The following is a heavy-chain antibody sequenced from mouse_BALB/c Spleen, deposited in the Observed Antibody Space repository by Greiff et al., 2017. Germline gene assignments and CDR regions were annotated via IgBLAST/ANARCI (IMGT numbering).Heavy chain of an antibody. CDR2: IDPSDSET. Sequence: GQLQQSGAELVKPGAPVKLSCKASGYTFTSYWMNWVKQRPGRGLEWIGRIDPSDSETHYNQKFKDKATLTVDKSSSTAYIQLSSLTSEDSAVYYCARRGNYEGYYAMDYWGQGTSVTVSS. CDR3: ARRGNYEGYYAMDY. V-gene: IGHV1-69*02. D-gene: IGHD2-1*01. CDR1: GYTFTSYW. J-gene: IGHJ4*01.